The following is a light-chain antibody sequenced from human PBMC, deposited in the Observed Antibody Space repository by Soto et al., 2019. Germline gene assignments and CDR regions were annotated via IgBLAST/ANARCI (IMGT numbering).Light chain of an antibody. CDR2: AAS. J-gene: IGKJ4*01. CDR3: QESYNLHT. CDR1: QSINSY. Sequence: IQLTQSPSSLSASVGDRVTITCRASQSINSYLNWYQQKPGKAPNLLIYAASTLQSGVPLRFSGSGSGTDFTLTISSLQPEDFATYYCQESYNLHTFGGGTKVDI. V-gene: IGKV1-39*01.